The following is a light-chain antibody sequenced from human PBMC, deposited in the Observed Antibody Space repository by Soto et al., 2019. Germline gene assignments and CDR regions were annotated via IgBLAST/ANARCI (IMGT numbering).Light chain of an antibody. J-gene: IGKJ1*01. Sequence: EIVLTQSPVTLSLSPGERATLSCRASQSVSRSLAWYQQKPGQAPRLLVYDASNRATGIPARFSGSGSGTDFTLTISRLEPEDFAVYFCYQYDSSPWTFGQGTKVEIK. V-gene: IGKV3-11*01. CDR1: QSVSRS. CDR2: DAS. CDR3: YQYDSSPWT.